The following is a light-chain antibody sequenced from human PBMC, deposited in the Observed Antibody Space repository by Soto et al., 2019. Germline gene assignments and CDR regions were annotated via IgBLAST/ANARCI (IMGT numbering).Light chain of an antibody. CDR3: QTWGTGFQV. CDR2: LNNDGSH. V-gene: IGLV4-69*01. J-gene: IGLJ2*01. Sequence: QLVLTQSPSASASLGASVKLTCTLSSGLSSYAIAWHQKQPGKSPRYLMDLNNDGSHTMGDGIPDRFSGSSSGAERYLIISSLQSEDEADYYCQTWGTGFQVFGGGTKLTVL. CDR1: SGLSSYA.